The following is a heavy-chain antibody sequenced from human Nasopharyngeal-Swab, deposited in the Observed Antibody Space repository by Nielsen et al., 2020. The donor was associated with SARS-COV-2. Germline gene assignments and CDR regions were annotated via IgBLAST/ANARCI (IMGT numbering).Heavy chain of an antibody. CDR1: GYSFTNYW. Sequence: GESLKISCKGSGYSFTNYWIVWVRQMPGKGLEWMGTIDPRDSYITYSPSFQGQVTISVDKSISTAYLHFSSLKASDTAMYYCARHMGYFHTSIWLDPWGQGTLVTVSS. D-gene: IGHD2/OR15-2a*01. CDR3: ARHMGYFHTSIWLDP. CDR2: IDPRDSYI. J-gene: IGHJ5*02. V-gene: IGHV5-51*01.